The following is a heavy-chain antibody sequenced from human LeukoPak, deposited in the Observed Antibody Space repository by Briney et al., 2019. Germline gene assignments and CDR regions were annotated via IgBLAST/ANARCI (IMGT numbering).Heavy chain of an antibody. CDR1: GFTFSSYG. V-gene: IGHV3-30*18. D-gene: IGHD3-10*01. CDR3: AKDRLRLWFGELSDLDY. CDR2: ISYDGSNK. J-gene: IGHJ4*02. Sequence: GGSLRLSCAASGFTFSSYGMHWVRQAPGKGLEWVGVISYDGSNKYYEDSVKGRFTISRDNSKNTLYLQMNNLRAEDTAVYYCAKDRLRLWFGELSDLDYWGQGTLVTVSS.